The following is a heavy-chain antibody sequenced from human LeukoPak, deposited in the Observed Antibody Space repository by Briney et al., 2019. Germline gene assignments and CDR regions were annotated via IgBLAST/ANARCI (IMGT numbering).Heavy chain of an antibody. CDR3: ARGGWKMTTVTHPFDY. D-gene: IGHD4-17*01. CDR2: IYTSGST. J-gene: IGHJ4*02. V-gene: IGHV4-4*07. CDR1: GGSISSYY. Sequence: PSETLSLTCTVSGGSISSYYWSWIRQPAGKGLEWIGRIYTSGSTNYNPSLKSRVTMSVDTSKNQFSLKLSSVTAADTAVYYCARGGWKMTTVTHPFDYWGQGTLVTVSS.